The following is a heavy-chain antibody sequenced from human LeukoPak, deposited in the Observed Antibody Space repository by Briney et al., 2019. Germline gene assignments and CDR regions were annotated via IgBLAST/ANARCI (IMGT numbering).Heavy chain of an antibody. CDR2: INAGNGNK. D-gene: IGHD6-19*01. V-gene: IGHV1-3*01. CDR1: GYTFTSYA. J-gene: IGHJ5*02. CDR3: ARDPKTKETSIAVAGTRFDP. Sequence: ASVKVSCKASGYTFTSYAMHWVRQAPGQRLEWMGWINAGNGNKKYSQKFQGRVTITRDTSASTAYMELSSLRSEDTAVHYGARDPKTKETSIAVAGTRFDPWGQGTLVTVSS.